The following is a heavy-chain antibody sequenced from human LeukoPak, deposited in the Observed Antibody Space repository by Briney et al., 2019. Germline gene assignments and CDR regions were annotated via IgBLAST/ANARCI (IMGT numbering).Heavy chain of an antibody. D-gene: IGHD3-22*01. CDR2: IYYSGST. Sequence: NSSQTLSLTCTVSGGSISSGGYYWSWIRQHPGKGLEWIGYIYYSGSTYYNPSLKSRVTISVDTSKNQFSLKLSSVTAADTAVYYCARGGQFYYDSSGYYYDGFDYWGQGTLVTVSS. CDR3: ARGGQFYYDSSGYYYDGFDY. CDR1: GGSISSGGYY. J-gene: IGHJ4*02. V-gene: IGHV4-31*03.